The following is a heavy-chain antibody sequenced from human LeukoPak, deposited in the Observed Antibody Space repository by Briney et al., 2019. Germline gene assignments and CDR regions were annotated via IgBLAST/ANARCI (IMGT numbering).Heavy chain of an antibody. CDR2: INPSGGST. CDR3: ARDLTVTPPDYYYGMDV. J-gene: IGHJ6*02. D-gene: IGHD4-17*01. CDR1: GYTFTTYG. V-gene: IGHV1-46*01. Sequence: ASVKVSCEASGYTFTTYGIGWVRQAPGQGLEWMGIINPSGGSTSYAQKFQGRVTMTRDTSTSTVYMELSSLRSEDTAVYYCARDLTVTPPDYYYGMDVWGQGTTVTVSS.